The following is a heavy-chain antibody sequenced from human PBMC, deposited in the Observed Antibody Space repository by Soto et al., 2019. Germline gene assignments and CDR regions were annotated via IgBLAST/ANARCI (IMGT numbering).Heavy chain of an antibody. Sequence: QVQLVQSGGDLVKPGGSLRVSCEASGFTFTDYYMSWIRQAPGKGLEWVSYISSSATDIYYADSVKGRFTISRDNAKNSLYLQMNSLRAEDTAVYYCARGLTGDLDYWGQGTLVTVSS. D-gene: IGHD7-27*01. CDR3: ARGLTGDLDY. V-gene: IGHV3-11*01. CDR1: GFTFTDYY. CDR2: ISSSATDI. J-gene: IGHJ4*02.